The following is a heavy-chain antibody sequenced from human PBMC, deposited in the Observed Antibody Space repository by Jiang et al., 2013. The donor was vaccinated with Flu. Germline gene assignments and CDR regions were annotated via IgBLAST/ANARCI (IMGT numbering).Heavy chain of an antibody. CDR2: IKSKTDGGTT. J-gene: IGHJ3*02. Sequence: VQLLESGGGLVKPGGSLRLSCAASGFTFSNAWMSWVRQAPGKGLEWVGRIKSKTDGGTTDYAAPVKGRFTISRDDSKNTLYLQMNSLKTEDTAVYYCTTAGQGHPGAFDIWGQGTMVTVSS. CDR1: GFTFSNAW. CDR3: TTAGQGHPGAFDI. V-gene: IGHV3-15*01.